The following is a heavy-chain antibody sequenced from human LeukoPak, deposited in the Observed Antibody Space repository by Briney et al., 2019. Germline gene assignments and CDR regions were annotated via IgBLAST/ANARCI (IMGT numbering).Heavy chain of an antibody. CDR1: GFTFSSYA. J-gene: IGHJ4*02. Sequence: PGGSLRLSCAASGFTFSSYAMHWVRQAPGKGLEWVAFIRYDGSNKYYADSVKGRFTISRDNSKNTLYLQMNSLRAEDTAVYYCAKRYYYGSGSQGGDYWGQGTLVTVSS. D-gene: IGHD3-10*01. V-gene: IGHV3-30*02. CDR2: IRYDGSNK. CDR3: AKRYYYGSGSQGGDY.